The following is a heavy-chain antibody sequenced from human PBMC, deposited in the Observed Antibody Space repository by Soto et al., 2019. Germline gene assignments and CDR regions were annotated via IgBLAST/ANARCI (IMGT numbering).Heavy chain of an antibody. J-gene: IGHJ6*02. CDR2: ISGYDGRT. CDR1: GYTFTRYG. D-gene: IGHD2-21*02. CDR3: AREGDVPYYYYSMDV. Sequence: QVHLVQSGAEVKKPGASVKVSCKTSGYTFTRYGISWVRQAPGQGLEWMGWISGYDGRTNFAQKAQDRVTMHTETTTSTVYMEMRSLSADDTAVYYCAREGDVPYYYYSMDVWGQGTTVTVSS. V-gene: IGHV1-18*01.